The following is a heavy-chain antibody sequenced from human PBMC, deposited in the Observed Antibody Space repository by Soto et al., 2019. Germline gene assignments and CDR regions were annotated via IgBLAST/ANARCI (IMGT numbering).Heavy chain of an antibody. CDR2: IKSKTDGGTT. D-gene: IGHD3-3*01. V-gene: IGHV3-15*01. Sequence: EVQLVESGGGLVKPGGSLRLSCAASGFTFSNAWMSWVRQAPGKGLEWVGRIKSKTDGGTTDYAAPVKGRFTISRDDSKNTLYLQMNSLKTEDTAVYYCTTLDALRFLEWLPQHFYYYYYMDVWGKGTTVTVSS. J-gene: IGHJ6*03. CDR1: GFTFSNAW. CDR3: TTLDALRFLEWLPQHFYYYYYMDV.